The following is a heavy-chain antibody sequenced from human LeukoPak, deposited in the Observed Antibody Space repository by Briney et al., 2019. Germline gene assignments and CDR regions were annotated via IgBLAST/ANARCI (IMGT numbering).Heavy chain of an antibody. CDR2: ITASGTAM. CDR3: ARGYYSDSSGPDY. J-gene: IGHJ4*02. D-gene: IGHD3-22*01. V-gene: IGHV3-48*01. CDR1: GFTFSSYS. Sequence: PGGSLRLSCAASGFTFSSYSMNWVRQAPGKGLEWVSHITASGTAMFYADSVKGRFTISRDNAKNSLYLQMNSLRAEDTAVYYCARGYYSDSSGPDYWGQGTLVTVSS.